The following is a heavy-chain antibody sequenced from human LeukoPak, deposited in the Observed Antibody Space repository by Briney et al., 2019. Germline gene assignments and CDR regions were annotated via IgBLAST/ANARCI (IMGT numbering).Heavy chain of an antibody. CDR1: GGSFSGYY. J-gene: IGHJ4*02. CDR2: INHSGST. CDR3: ARKRITGTPFDY. Sequence: PSETLSLTCAVYGGSFSGYYWSWIRQPPGKGLEWIGEINHSGSTNYNPSLKSRVTISVDTSKNQFSLKLSSVTAADTAVYYCARKRITGTPFDYWGQGTLVTVSS. V-gene: IGHV4-34*01. D-gene: IGHD1-7*01.